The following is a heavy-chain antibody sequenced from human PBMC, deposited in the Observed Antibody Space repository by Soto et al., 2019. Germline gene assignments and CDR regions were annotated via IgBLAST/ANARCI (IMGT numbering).Heavy chain of an antibody. J-gene: IGHJ6*02. CDR3: ARVLAARPLYYYYYGMDV. Sequence: GGSLRLSCAASGFTFSSYAMHWVRQAPGKGLEWVAVISYDGSNKYYADSVKGRFTISRDNSKNTLYLQMNSLRAEDTAVYYCARVLAARPLYYYYYGMDVWGQGTTVTVSS. CDR2: ISYDGSNK. V-gene: IGHV3-30-3*01. D-gene: IGHD6-6*01. CDR1: GFTFSSYA.